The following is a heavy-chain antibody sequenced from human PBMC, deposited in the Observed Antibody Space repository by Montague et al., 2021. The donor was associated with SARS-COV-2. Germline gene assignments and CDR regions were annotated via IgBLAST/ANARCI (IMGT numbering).Heavy chain of an antibody. CDR2: IHYSGRT. CDR3: AGHETGDPPFGN. CDR1: GGSIMRSDYY. J-gene: IGHJ4*02. Sequence: SETLSLTCTVSGGSIMRSDYYWGWIRQAPGKGLEWIGSIHYSGRTLYTPSLKTRLSMSIDKSKNQFSLRLNSVTAADTSIYYCAGHETGDPPFGNWGQGTLVTVSS. V-gene: IGHV4-39*01. D-gene: IGHD7-27*01.